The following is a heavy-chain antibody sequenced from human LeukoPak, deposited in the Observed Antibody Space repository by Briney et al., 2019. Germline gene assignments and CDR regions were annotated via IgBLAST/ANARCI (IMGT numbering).Heavy chain of an antibody. CDR2: ISASGRSK. J-gene: IGHJ6*02. CDR3: AIGGSRSYNYYYGMDV. D-gene: IGHD2-2*01. Sequence: PGGSLSLSCAASGFTFSSYALSWLRQAPGKGLEWVSGISASGRSKHYADSVKGRFTISRDDSKNTLYLQMNSVRADDTAVYYCAIGGSRSYNYYYGMDVWGQGTTVTVSS. CDR1: GFTFSSYA. V-gene: IGHV3-23*01.